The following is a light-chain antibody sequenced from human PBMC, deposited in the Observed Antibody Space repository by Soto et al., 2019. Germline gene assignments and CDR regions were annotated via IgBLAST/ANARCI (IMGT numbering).Light chain of an antibody. CDR2: GAY. V-gene: IGKV3-20*01. CDR3: KQYGSSPRT. J-gene: IGKJ1*01. Sequence: EIVLTQFPDTLSLSPGERATLSCRASQSVSSSSLAWYQQRRGQAPRLLIHGAYSRATGIQDRFSGSGSGTDFTLTIRRLEPEDFAVYYCKQYGSSPRTFGQGTKVDIK. CDR1: QSVSSSS.